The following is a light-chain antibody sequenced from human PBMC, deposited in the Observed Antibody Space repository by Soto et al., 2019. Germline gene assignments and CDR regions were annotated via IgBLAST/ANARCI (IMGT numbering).Light chain of an antibody. Sequence: EIVLTQSPATLSLSPGDRATISCRASQSVSSYLAWYQQKPGQAPKLLIYNASNRSTGIPARFSGSGSGTDFTLTITSRVPEDFAVYYCQQRSNEPCTFGRGTKVEIK. J-gene: IGKJ4*01. V-gene: IGKV3-11*01. CDR3: QQRSNEPCT. CDR2: NAS. CDR1: QSVSSY.